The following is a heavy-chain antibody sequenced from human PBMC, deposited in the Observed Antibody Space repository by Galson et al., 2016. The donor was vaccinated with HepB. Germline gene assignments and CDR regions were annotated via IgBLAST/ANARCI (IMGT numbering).Heavy chain of an antibody. J-gene: IGHJ3*02. CDR2: IWYDGSIK. CDR3: ARDAPMGGAFDI. D-gene: IGHD1-26*01. Sequence: SLRLSCAPSAFTFSDYDMHWVRQAPGKGLEWVAVIWYDGSIKHYADSVKGRFTISRDNSKNTLSLQMNSLRVEDTAVYYCARDAPMGGAFDIWGQGTMVTVSS. CDR1: AFTFSDYD. V-gene: IGHV3-33*01.